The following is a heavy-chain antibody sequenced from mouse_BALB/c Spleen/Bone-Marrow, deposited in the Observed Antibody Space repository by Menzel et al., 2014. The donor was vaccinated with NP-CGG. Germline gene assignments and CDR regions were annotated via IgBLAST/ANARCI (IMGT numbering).Heavy chain of an antibody. J-gene: IGHJ3*01. CDR1: GFTFSDYY. V-gene: IGHV5-4*02. CDR2: ISDGGNYT. CDR3: ARDGDYSYAWFAF. D-gene: IGHD2-12*01. Sequence: EVKLMESGGGLVKPGGSLKLSCAASGFTFSDYYMYWVRQTPEKRLEGVATISDGGNYTCYPDSVKGRFTISRDNAKNNLYLQMNSLKSEVTAMYYCARDGDYSYAWFAFWGQGTLVTVSA.